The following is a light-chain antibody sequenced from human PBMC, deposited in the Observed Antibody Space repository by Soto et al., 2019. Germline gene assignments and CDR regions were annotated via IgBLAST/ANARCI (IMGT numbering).Light chain of an antibody. J-gene: IGKJ4*02. CDR2: DAS. CDR1: QDINTY. Sequence: DIQMTQSPSSLSASVGDRVTITCQASQDINTYLNWYQQKPGEAPKLLIYDASKLEIGVPTRFSGGGSGKDFTLTVTSLQPEEIATDFCQHYDNLLLTFGGGTKVELK. CDR3: QHYDNLLLT. V-gene: IGKV1-33*01.